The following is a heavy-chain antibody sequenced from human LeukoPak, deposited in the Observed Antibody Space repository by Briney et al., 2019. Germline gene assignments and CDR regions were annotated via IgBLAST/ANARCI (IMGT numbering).Heavy chain of an antibody. CDR1: GFTFSSYW. CDR2: IKQDGSEK. CDR3: ARVAMVRGVDEYFQH. D-gene: IGHD3-10*01. J-gene: IGHJ1*01. V-gene: IGHV3-7*01. Sequence: GGSLRLSCAASGFTFSSYWMSWVRQAPGKGLEWVANIKQDGSEKYYVDSVKGRFTISRDNAKNSLYLQMNSLRAEDTAVYYCARVAMVRGVDEYFQHWGQGTLVTVSS.